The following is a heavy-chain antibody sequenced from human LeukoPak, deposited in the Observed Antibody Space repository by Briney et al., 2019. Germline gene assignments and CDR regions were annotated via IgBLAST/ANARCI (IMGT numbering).Heavy chain of an antibody. V-gene: IGHV4-59*01. CDR1: GGSISSYY. CDR2: IYYSGST. D-gene: IGHD2-2*01. J-gene: IGHJ3*02. Sequence: KPSETLSLTCTVSGGSISSYYWSRIRQPPGKGLEWIGYIYYSGSTNYNPSLKSRVTISVDTSKNQFSLKLSSVTAADTAVYYCARGHQLLLNAFDIWGQGTMVTVSS. CDR3: ARGHQLLLNAFDI.